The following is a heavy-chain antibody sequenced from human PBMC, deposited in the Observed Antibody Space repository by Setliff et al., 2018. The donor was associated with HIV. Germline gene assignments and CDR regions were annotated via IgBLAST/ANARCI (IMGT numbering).Heavy chain of an antibody. CDR3: ARESRDIVATSPLDY. CDR2: INPNSGDT. Sequence: ASVKVSCKASGFIFTGYYMHWVRQAPGQGLEWMGWINPNSGDTNYAQKFQGWVTMTRDTSISTAYMELSRLRSDDTAVYYCARESRDIVATSPLDYWGQGTLVTVSS. J-gene: IGHJ4*02. CDR1: GFIFTGYY. V-gene: IGHV1-2*04. D-gene: IGHD5-12*01.